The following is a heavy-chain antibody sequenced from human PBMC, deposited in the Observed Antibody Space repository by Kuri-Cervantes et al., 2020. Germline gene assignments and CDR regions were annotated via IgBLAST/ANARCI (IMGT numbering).Heavy chain of an antibody. Sequence: GESLKISCAASGFTFSDYYMSWIRQAPGKGLEWVSYISSSGSTIYYADSVKGRFTISRDNAKNSLYLQMNSLRDEDTAVYYCARAASDYDFWTATYYYYGMDVWGQGTTVTVSS. D-gene: IGHD3-3*01. V-gene: IGHV3-11*04. CDR3: ARAASDYDFWTATYYYYGMDV. J-gene: IGHJ6*02. CDR2: ISSSGSTI. CDR1: GFTFSDYY.